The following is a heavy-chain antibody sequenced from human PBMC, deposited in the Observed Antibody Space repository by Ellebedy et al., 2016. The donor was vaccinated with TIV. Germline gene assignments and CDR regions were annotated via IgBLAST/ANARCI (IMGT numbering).Heavy chain of an antibody. D-gene: IGHD1-26*01. CDR1: GYTFTSYG. J-gene: IGHJ2*01. CDR2: ISAYNGNT. V-gene: IGHV1-18*01. CDR3: ARDLREEWELPPEGYFDL. Sequence: AASVKVSCKASGYTFTSYGISWARQAPGQGLEWMGWISAYNGNTNYAQKLQGRVTMTTDTSTSTAYMELRSLRSDDTAVYYCARDLREEWELPPEGYFDLWGRGTLVTVSS.